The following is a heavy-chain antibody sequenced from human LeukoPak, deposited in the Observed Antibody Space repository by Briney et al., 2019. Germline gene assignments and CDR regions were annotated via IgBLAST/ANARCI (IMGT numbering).Heavy chain of an antibody. V-gene: IGHV1-69*06. D-gene: IGHD2-15*01. CDR1: GGTFSSYA. CDR3: ASATLRCSGGSCYEMDV. CDR2: IIPIFGTA. J-gene: IGHJ6*04. Sequence: ASVKVSCKASGGTFSSYAISWVRQAPGQGLEWMGGIIPIFGTANYAQKFQDRLTITADKSTSTAYMELSSLRSEDTAVYYCASATLRCSGGSCYEMDVWGKGTTVTVSS.